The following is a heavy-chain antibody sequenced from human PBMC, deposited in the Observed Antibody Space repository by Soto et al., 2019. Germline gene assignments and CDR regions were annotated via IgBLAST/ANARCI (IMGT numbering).Heavy chain of an antibody. D-gene: IGHD7-27*01. CDR2: IYYSGST. Sequence: SETLSLTCAVSGYSISSSNWWGWIRQPPGKGLEWIGYIYYSGSTYYNPSLKSRVTMSVDTPKNQFSLKLSSVTAVDTAVYYCARTPELGTRGNNWFDPWGQGTPVTVSS. CDR1: GYSISSSNW. CDR3: ARTPELGTRGNNWFDP. V-gene: IGHV4-28*01. J-gene: IGHJ5*02.